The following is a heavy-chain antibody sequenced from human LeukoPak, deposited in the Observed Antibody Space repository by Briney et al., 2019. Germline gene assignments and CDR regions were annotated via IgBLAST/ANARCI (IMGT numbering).Heavy chain of an antibody. J-gene: IGHJ4*02. Sequence: GGSLRLSCAASGFTFSTCAVSWVRQAPGKGLEWVSGISGSGGSTYYADSVKGRFTISRDNSKNTLYLQMNSLRAEDTAVYYCAKDRWDGYNWSPDYWGQGTLVTVSS. D-gene: IGHD5-24*01. CDR1: GFTFSTCA. V-gene: IGHV3-23*01. CDR2: ISGSGGST. CDR3: AKDRWDGYNWSPDY.